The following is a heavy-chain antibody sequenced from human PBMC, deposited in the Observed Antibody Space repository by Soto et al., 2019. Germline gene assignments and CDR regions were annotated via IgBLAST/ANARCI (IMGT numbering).Heavy chain of an antibody. V-gene: IGHV3-30-3*01. CDR1: GFTFSSYA. Sequence: GGSLRLSCAASGFTFSSYAMHWVRQAPGKGLERVAVISYDGSNKYYADSVKGRFTISRDNSKNTLYLQMNSMRAEDTAVYYCARTLKRYFDWLLYRNTEYSYYYGMDVWGQGTTVTVSS. CDR3: ARTLKRYFDWLLYRNTEYSYYYGMDV. D-gene: IGHD3-9*01. CDR2: ISYDGSNK. J-gene: IGHJ6*02.